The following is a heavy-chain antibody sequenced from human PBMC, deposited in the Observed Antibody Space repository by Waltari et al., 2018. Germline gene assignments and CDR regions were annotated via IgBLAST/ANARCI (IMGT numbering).Heavy chain of an antibody. Sequence: QVHLQQWGQGLFKPSETLSLTCDAYGGSFRGSHWSWIRQPPGKGLEWIGEINQSESTNYNPSLKSRVTISVDTSKNQFSLKLSSVTAADTAVYYCAREVDYIWGSYRKGGWFDPWGQGTLVTVSS. V-gene: IGHV4-34*01. D-gene: IGHD3-16*02. J-gene: IGHJ5*02. CDR1: GGSFRGSH. CDR2: INQSEST. CDR3: AREVDYIWGSYRKGGWFDP.